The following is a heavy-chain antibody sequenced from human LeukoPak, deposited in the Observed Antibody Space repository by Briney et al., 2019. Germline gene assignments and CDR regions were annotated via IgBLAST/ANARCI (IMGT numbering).Heavy chain of an antibody. D-gene: IGHD2-2*02. V-gene: IGHV3-30-3*01. CDR1: GFTFSSYA. J-gene: IGHJ4*02. Sequence: PGGSLRLSCAASGFTFSSYAMPWVRQAPGKGLEWVAVISYDGSNKYYADSVKGRFTISRDNSKNTLYLQMNSLRAEDTAVYYCAREGDCSSTSCYKDYWGQGTLVTVSS. CDR3: AREGDCSSTSCYKDY. CDR2: ISYDGSNK.